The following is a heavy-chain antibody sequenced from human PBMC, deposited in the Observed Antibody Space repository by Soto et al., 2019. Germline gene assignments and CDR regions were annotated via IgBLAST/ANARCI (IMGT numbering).Heavy chain of an antibody. Sequence: GGSLRLSCAASGFTFSSYAMSWVRQAPGKGLEWVSAISGSGGSTYYADSVKGRFTISRDNSKNTLYLQMNSLRAEDTAVYYCAKHDVVVVAATTIDYWGQGTLVTVSS. V-gene: IGHV3-23*01. D-gene: IGHD2-15*01. J-gene: IGHJ4*02. CDR1: GFTFSSYA. CDR2: ISGSGGST. CDR3: AKHDVVVVAATTIDY.